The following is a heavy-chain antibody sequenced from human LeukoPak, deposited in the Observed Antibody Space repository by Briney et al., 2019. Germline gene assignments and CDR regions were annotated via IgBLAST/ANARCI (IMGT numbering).Heavy chain of an antibody. Sequence: SVKVSCKASGGTFSSYAISWVRQAPGQGLEWMGGIIPIFGTANYAQKFQGRVTITADESTSTAYMELSSLRSEDTAVYYCARVSYCGGDCYWSQYFQHWGQGTLVTVSS. CDR1: GGTFSSYA. J-gene: IGHJ1*01. D-gene: IGHD2-21*02. CDR2: IIPIFGTA. CDR3: ARVSYCGGDCYWSQYFQH. V-gene: IGHV1-69*13.